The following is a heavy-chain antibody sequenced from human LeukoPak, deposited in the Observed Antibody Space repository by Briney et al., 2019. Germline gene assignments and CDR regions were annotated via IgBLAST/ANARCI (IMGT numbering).Heavy chain of an antibody. Sequence: SETLSLTCAVSGGSISSGGYSWSWIRQPPGKGLEWIGYIYHSGSTYYNPSLKSRVTISVDRSKNQFSLKLSSVTAADTAVYYRARGPSSSNWFDPWGQGTLVTVSS. D-gene: IGHD6-6*01. CDR2: IYHSGST. CDR3: ARGPSSSNWFDP. CDR1: GGSISSGGYS. V-gene: IGHV4-30-2*01. J-gene: IGHJ5*02.